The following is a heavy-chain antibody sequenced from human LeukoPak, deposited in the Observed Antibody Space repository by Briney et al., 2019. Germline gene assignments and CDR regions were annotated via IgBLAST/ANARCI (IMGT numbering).Heavy chain of an antibody. Sequence: PGGSLRLSCAASGFTFSGYWMSWVRQMPGKGLEWMGIIYPGDSDTRYSPSFQGQVTISADKSISTAYLQWSSLKASDTAMYYCASFYYYDSNRGRSTDAFDIWGQGTMVTVSS. D-gene: IGHD3-22*01. V-gene: IGHV5-51*01. CDR2: IYPGDSDT. CDR3: ASFYYYDSNRGRSTDAFDI. CDR1: GFTFSGYW. J-gene: IGHJ3*02.